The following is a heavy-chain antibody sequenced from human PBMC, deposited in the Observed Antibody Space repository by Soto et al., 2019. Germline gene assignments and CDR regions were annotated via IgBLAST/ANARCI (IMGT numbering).Heavy chain of an antibody. CDR2: IGTAGDT. CDR1: GFTFSSYD. J-gene: IGHJ5*02. CDR3: ARGHAARMYCTNGVCSSADWFDP. V-gene: IGHV3-13*01. D-gene: IGHD2-8*01. Sequence: GGSLSLSCAASGFTFSSYDMHWVRQATGKGLEWVSAIGTAGDTYYPGSVKGRFTISRENAKNSLYLQMNSLRAGDTAVYYCARGHAARMYCTNGVCSSADWFDPWGQGTLVTVSS.